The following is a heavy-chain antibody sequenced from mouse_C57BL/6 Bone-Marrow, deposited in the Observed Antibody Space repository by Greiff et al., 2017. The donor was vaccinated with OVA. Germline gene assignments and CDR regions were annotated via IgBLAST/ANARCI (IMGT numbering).Heavy chain of an antibody. J-gene: IGHJ3*01. CDR1: GFTFSSYA. Sequence: EVKLVESGGGLVKPGGSLKLSCAASGFTFSSYAMSWVRQTPEKRLEWVATISDGGSYTYYPDNVKGRFTISRVNAKNNLYLQMSHLKSEDTAMYYCARDLGFAYWGQGTLVTVSA. CDR2: ISDGGSYT. CDR3: ARDLGFAY. V-gene: IGHV5-4*01.